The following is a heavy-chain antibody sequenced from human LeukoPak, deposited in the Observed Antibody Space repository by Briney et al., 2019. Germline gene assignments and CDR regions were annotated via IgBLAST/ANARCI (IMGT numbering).Heavy chain of an antibody. V-gene: IGHV4-61*02. Sequence: SQTLSLTCTVSGGSISSGSYYWSWIRQPAGKGLEWIGRIYTSGSTNYNPSLKSRVTISVDTSKNQCSLKLSSVTAADTAVYYCAREGQVFWSGYYPDYYYYYMDVWGKGTTVTVSS. CDR2: IYTSGST. D-gene: IGHD3-3*01. CDR3: AREGQVFWSGYYPDYYYYYMDV. J-gene: IGHJ6*03. CDR1: GGSISSGSYY.